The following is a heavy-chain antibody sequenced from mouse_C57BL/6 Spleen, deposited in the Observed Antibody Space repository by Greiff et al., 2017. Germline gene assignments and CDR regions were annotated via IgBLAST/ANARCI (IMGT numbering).Heavy chain of an antibody. CDR3: ARLTVYYAMDY. Sequence: EVQVVESGGGLVQPGGSLKLSCAASGFTFSDYGMAWVRQAPRKGPEWVAFISNLAYSIYYADTVTGRFTISRENAKNTLYLEMSSLRSEDTAMYYCARLTVYYAMDYWGQGTSVTVSS. J-gene: IGHJ4*01. D-gene: IGHD1-1*01. CDR2: ISNLAYSI. V-gene: IGHV5-15*01. CDR1: GFTFSDYG.